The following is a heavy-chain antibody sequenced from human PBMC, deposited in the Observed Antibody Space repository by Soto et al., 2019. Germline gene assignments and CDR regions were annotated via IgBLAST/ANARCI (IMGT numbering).Heavy chain of an antibody. V-gene: IGHV1-69*02. J-gene: IGHJ3*02. CDR1: GGTFSSYT. D-gene: IGHD6-19*01. CDR3: ASLAVADVAFGI. Sequence: QVQLVQSGAEVKKPGSSVKVSCKASGGTFSSYTISWVRQAPGQGLEWMGGIIPILGIPNYAQKFQGRVTITADKSTSTAYMELSSLSSEDTAVYYCASLAVADVAFGIWGQGTMVTVSS. CDR2: IIPILGIP.